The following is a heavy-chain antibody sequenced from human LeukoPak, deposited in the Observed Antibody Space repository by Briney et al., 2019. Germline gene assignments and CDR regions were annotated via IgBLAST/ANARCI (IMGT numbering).Heavy chain of an antibody. J-gene: IGHJ4*02. V-gene: IGHV1-2*02. Sequence: ASVKVSCKASGYTFTGYYMHWVRQAPGQGLEWMGWINPNSGGTNYAQKFQGRVTMTRDTSISTAYMELSRLRSDDTAVYYRARAPYSSSSESDYWGQGTLVTVSS. CDR1: GYTFTGYY. CDR2: INPNSGGT. CDR3: ARAPYSSSSESDY. D-gene: IGHD6-6*01.